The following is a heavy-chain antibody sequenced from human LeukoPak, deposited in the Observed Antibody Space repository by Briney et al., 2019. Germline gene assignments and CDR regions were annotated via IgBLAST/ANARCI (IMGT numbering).Heavy chain of an antibody. CDR1: GFTFSSYW. D-gene: IGHD6-19*01. J-gene: IGHJ4*02. Sequence: GGSLRLSCAASGFTFSSYWMSWVRQAPGKGLEWVSSITSSGSSMYYADSVKGRFTISRDNSKNTLYLQMGSLRAEDMAVYYCARDRGGGWYEGFDYWGQGTLVTVSS. V-gene: IGHV3-21*01. CDR3: ARDRGGGWYEGFDY. CDR2: ITSSGSSM.